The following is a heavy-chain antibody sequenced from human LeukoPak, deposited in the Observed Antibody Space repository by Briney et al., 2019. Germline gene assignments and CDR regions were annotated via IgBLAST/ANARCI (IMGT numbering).Heavy chain of an antibody. J-gene: IGHJ4*02. Sequence: PGGSLRLSCAASGLTFSSHWMHWVRQAPGKGLEWVSSISSSSSYIYYADSVKGRFTISRDNAKNSLYLQMNSLRAEDTAVYYCARSYSSSHYDYWGQGTLVTVSS. V-gene: IGHV3-21*01. CDR2: ISSSSSYI. CDR1: GLTFSSHW. CDR3: ARSYSSSHYDY. D-gene: IGHD6-13*01.